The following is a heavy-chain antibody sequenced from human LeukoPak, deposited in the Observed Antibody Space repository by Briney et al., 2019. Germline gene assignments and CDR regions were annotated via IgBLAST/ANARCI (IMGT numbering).Heavy chain of an antibody. V-gene: IGHV3-33*01. CDR3: ARDGPPGYYDFWSGYYPAMVDY. CDR1: GFTFSSYG. J-gene: IGHJ4*02. D-gene: IGHD3-3*01. CDR2: IWYDGSNK. Sequence: GGSLRLSCAASGFTFSSYGMHWVRQAPGKGLEWVAVIWYDGSNKYYADSVKGRFTISRDNSKNTLYLQMNSLRAEDTAVYYCARDGPPGYYDFWSGYYPAMVDYWGQGTLVTVSS.